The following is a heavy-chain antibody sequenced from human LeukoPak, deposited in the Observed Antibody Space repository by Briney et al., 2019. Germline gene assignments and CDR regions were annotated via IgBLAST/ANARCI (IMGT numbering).Heavy chain of an antibody. Sequence: GASVKVSCKASGYTFTGYYMHWVRQAPGQGLEWMGWINPNSGGTNYAQKFQGRVTMTRDTSISTAYMELSRLRSDDTAVYYCARGAKDRDIVVVPAATAYYYYYMDVWGKGTTVTVSS. J-gene: IGHJ6*03. CDR3: ARGAKDRDIVVVPAATAYYYYYMDV. V-gene: IGHV1-2*02. CDR2: INPNSGGT. D-gene: IGHD2-2*01. CDR1: GYTFTGYY.